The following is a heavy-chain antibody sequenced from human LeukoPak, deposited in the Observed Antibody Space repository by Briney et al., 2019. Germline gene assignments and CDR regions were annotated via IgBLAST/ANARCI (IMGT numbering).Heavy chain of an antibody. J-gene: IGHJ6*02. D-gene: IGHD2-2*01. Sequence: GGSLRLSCAASGFTFSSYWMSWVRQAPEEGPEWVANIKQDGSEKYYVDSVKGRFTISRDNAKNSLYLQMNSLGAEDTAVYYCARGWAGSSTSNYYGMDVWGQGTTVTVSS. CDR1: GFTFSSYW. V-gene: IGHV3-7*01. CDR2: IKQDGSEK. CDR3: ARGWAGSSTSNYYGMDV.